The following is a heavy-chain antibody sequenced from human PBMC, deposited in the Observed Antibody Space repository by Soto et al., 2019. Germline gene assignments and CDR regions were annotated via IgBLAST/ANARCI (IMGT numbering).Heavy chain of an antibody. CDR2: IKQDGSEK. CDR3: ARGTYSGYDQGWFDP. Sequence: EVQLVESGGGLVQPGGSLRLSCAASGFTFSSYWMSWVRQAPGKGLEWVANIKQDGSEKYYVDSVKGRFTISRDNAKNSLYLQMNSLRAEDTAVYYCARGTYSGYDQGWFDPWGQGTLVTVSS. V-gene: IGHV3-7*01. J-gene: IGHJ5*02. D-gene: IGHD5-12*01. CDR1: GFTFSSYW.